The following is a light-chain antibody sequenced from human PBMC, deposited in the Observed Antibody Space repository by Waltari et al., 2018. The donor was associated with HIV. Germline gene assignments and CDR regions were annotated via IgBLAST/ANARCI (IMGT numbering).Light chain of an antibody. CDR3: QQYKNWPPLT. J-gene: IGKJ1*01. Sequence: ETVMTQSPGTLSASPGETVTLSCPASQSIDDKLAWYQQKPGQSPRLLIYAASTGATSVPGRFSGSGSGTQFTLTIRNLQSEDSAVYYCQQYKNWPPLTFGQGTKVEIK. CDR2: AAS. CDR1: QSIDDK. V-gene: IGKV3-15*01.